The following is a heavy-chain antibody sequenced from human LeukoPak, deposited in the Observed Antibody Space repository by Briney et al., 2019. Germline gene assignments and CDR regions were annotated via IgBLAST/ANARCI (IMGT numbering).Heavy chain of an antibody. Sequence: ASVKVSCKASGYTFTSYGISWVRQAPGQGLEWMGWISAYNGNTNYAQKLQGRVTMTTDPSTSTAYMELRSLRTDDTAVYYCARLGYCSGGSCAYYYYGMDVWGQGTTVTVSS. CDR3: ARLGYCSGGSCAYYYYGMDV. J-gene: IGHJ6*02. CDR1: GYTFTSYG. V-gene: IGHV1-18*01. D-gene: IGHD2-15*01. CDR2: ISAYNGNT.